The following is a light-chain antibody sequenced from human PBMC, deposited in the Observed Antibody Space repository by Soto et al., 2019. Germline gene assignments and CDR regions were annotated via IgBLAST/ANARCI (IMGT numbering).Light chain of an antibody. V-gene: IGLV2-14*03. J-gene: IGLJ1*01. CDR3: SSYTSSSTRV. Sequence: QSALTHPASVSGSPGHSITISCTGTISDVGAYDYVSWYQQHPDKAPKLMIYEVSHRPSGVSNRFYGSKSVNTATLTISGLQAEDEADYYCSSYTSSSTRVFGTGTKVTVL. CDR1: ISDVGAYDY. CDR2: EVS.